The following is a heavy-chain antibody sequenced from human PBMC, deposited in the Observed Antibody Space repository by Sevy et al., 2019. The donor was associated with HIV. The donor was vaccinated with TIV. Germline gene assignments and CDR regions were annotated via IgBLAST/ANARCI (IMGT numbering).Heavy chain of an antibody. J-gene: IGHJ4*02. Sequence: SETLSLTCAVYGGSFSAYYWNWIRQPPGKGLEWIGEINHSGSTNYNPSLKSRVTMSVDTSKKQFSLKLSSVTAADTAVYYCARVLADDYIWGSHRPKYYFDFWGQGTQVTVSS. CDR3: ARVLADDYIWGSHRPKYYFDF. CDR1: GGSFSAYY. V-gene: IGHV4-34*01. CDR2: INHSGST. D-gene: IGHD3-16*02.